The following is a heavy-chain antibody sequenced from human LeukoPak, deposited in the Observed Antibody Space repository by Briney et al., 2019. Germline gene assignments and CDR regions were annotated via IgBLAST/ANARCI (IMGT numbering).Heavy chain of an antibody. CDR3: ARDLGGGSFDF. V-gene: IGHV4-31*03. CDR2: FYYSGST. Sequence: PSETLSLTCTVSGGSISNGVYYWSWIRQHPGKGLEWIGYFYYSGSTYYSPSLKSRLTMSVDTSKNPFSLKLSSVTAADTAVYYCARDLGGGSFDFWGQGTLVTVSS. D-gene: IGHD2-15*01. CDR1: GGSISNGVYY. J-gene: IGHJ4*02.